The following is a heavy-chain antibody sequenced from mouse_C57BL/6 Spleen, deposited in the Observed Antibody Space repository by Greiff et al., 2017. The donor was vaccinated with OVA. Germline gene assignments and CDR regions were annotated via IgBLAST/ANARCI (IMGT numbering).Heavy chain of an antibody. Sequence: QVHVKQPGAELVKPGASVKLSCKASGYTFTSYWMHWVKQRPGQGLEWIGMIHPNSGSTNYNEKFKSKATLTVDKSSSTAYMQLSSLTSEDSAVYYCARRDLYYAMDYWGQGTSVTVSS. J-gene: IGHJ4*01. CDR3: ARRDLYYAMDY. V-gene: IGHV1-64*01. CDR2: IHPNSGST. CDR1: GYTFTSYW.